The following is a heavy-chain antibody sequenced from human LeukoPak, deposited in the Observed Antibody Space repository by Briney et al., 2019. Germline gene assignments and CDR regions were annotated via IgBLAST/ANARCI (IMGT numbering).Heavy chain of an antibody. CDR2: ISGSGGST. CDR3: ARSRQASGLFNS. Sequence: GSLRLSCAASGFTFSSYAMSWVRQAPGKGLEWVSAISGSGGSTYYADSVKGRFTISRDNSKNTLYLQMNSLRAEDTAVYYCARSRQASGLFNSWGQGTLVVVSS. CDR1: GFTFSSYA. D-gene: IGHD3-10*01. J-gene: IGHJ5*01. V-gene: IGHV3-23*01.